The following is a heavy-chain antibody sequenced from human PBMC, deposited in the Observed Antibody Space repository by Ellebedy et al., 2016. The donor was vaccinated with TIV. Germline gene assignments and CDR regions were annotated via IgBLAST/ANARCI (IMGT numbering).Heavy chain of an antibody. J-gene: IGHJ4*02. D-gene: IGHD6-25*01. CDR2: IYTGGTT. Sequence: PGGSLRLSCAASGFTVSPNYMSWVRQAPGKGLEWVSVIYTGGTTLYADSVKGRFTISRDNSKNTVYLQMNSLRAEETAVYYCAGGRGYFHQGLNFDLWGQGTLVTVSS. CDR3: AGGRGYFHQGLNFDL. V-gene: IGHV3-53*01. CDR1: GFTVSPNY.